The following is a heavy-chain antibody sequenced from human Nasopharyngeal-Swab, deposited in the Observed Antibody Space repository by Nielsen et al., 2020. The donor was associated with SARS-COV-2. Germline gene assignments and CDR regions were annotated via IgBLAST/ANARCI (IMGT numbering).Heavy chain of an antibody. D-gene: IGHD3-16*01. V-gene: IGHV3-7*03. CDR1: GFTFSRYW. CDR3: ARGGGSSPDF. J-gene: IGHJ4*02. Sequence: GGSLRLSCAASGFTFSRYWMSWVRQAPGKGLEWVANINEDGSKRYYMDSVKGRFTISRDNAKNFVYLEMNSLRVEDSALYYCARGGGSSPDFWGQGTLVIVSS. CDR2: INEDGSKR.